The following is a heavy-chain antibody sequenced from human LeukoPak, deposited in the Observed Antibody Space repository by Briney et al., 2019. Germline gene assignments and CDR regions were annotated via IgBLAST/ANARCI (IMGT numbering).Heavy chain of an antibody. D-gene: IGHD3-10*01. CDR2: IYTSGSA. CDR3: ARQGGSGSFYNSIYYYFYYMDV. Sequence: SEPLSLTCTVSGAYINNSFWSWIRQPPGKGLEWIGFIYTSGSAKYNPSLKSRVTISVDTSKNQFSLKLSSVTAADTAVYYCARQGGSGSFYNSIYYYFYYMDVWGKGTTVTVSS. V-gene: IGHV4-4*09. J-gene: IGHJ6*03. CDR1: GAYINNSF.